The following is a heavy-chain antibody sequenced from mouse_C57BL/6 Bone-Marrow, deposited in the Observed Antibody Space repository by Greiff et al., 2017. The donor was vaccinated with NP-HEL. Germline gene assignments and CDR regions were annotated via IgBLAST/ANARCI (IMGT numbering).Heavy chain of an antibody. D-gene: IGHD1-1*01. J-gene: IGHJ2*01. CDR2: IYPGNSDT. V-gene: IGHV1-5*01. CDR3: TVAASVGASGGY. CDR1: GYTFTSYW. Sequence: EVQLQQSGTVLARPGASVKMSCKTSGYTFTSYWMHWVKQRPGQGLEWIGAIYPGNSDTSYNQKFKGKAKLTAVTSASTAYMELSSLTNEDSAVYYCTVAASVGASGGYWGQGTTLTVSS.